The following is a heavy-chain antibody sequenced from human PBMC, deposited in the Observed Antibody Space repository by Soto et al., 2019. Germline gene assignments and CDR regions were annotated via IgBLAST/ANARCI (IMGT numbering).Heavy chain of an antibody. V-gene: IGHV3-23*04. CDR3: AKSPWAIQLWTPFDY. D-gene: IGHD2-21*01. CDR2: ITVSGDTT. Sequence: EVLLVESGGGLGLPGGSLRLSCAASGFTFSTYAMTWVRQAPGKGLEWVSVITVSGDTTYYADSVKGRFTMSRDNSKNTLYLQMNSLRAEDTAVYYCAKSPWAIQLWTPFDYWGQGVQVTVSS. J-gene: IGHJ4*02. CDR1: GFTFSTYA.